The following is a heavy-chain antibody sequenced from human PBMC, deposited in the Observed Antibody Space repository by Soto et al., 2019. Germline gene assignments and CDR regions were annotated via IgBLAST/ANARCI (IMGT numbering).Heavy chain of an antibody. J-gene: IGHJ3*02. D-gene: IGHD3-3*01. CDR2: IYYSGST. Sequence: SETLSLTXTVSGGSISSGDYYWSWIRQPPGKGLEWIGYIYYSGSTYYNPSLKSRVTISVDTSKNQFSLKLSSATAADTAVYYCARAVELRFLEWFDAFDIWGQGTMVTVSS. CDR3: ARAVELRFLEWFDAFDI. CDR1: GGSISSGDYY. V-gene: IGHV4-30-4*01.